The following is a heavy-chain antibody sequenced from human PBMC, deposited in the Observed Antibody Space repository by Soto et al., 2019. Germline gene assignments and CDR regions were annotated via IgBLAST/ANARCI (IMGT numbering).Heavy chain of an antibody. CDR1: GYTFSNYG. CDR2: ISLYSDGT. V-gene: IGHV1-18*01. Sequence: QVQLVQSGGEVKRPGASVKVSCKTSGYTFSNYGITWVRQAPGQPLEWLGWISLYSDGTNYAQKFQGRVSMTTDPSTTPASLELRSLRSDDPGVYYCARVVPGAEAWFGPWGQGTLVTVSS. J-gene: IGHJ5*02. CDR3: ARVVPGAEAWFGP. D-gene: IGHD2-2*01.